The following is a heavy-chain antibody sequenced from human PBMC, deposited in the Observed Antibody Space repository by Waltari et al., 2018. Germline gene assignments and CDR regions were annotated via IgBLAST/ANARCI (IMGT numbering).Heavy chain of an antibody. V-gene: IGHV3-23*01. D-gene: IGHD6-19*01. Sequence: EVQLLESGGDLVQPGWSLRLSCVASGFGFSSFSMTQFRQARGKGLEWVAVIRGSSFSTYYADSVKGRFTISRDNSKNTLYLQMNSLRAEDTAVYYCAKGRGSIAVAAQGGHFFDYWGQGTLVSVSS. J-gene: IGHJ4*02. CDR1: GFGFSSFS. CDR2: IRGSSFST. CDR3: AKGRGSIAVAAQGGHFFDY.